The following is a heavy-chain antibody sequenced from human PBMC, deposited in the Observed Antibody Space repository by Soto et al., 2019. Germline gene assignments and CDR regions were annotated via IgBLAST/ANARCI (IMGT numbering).Heavy chain of an antibody. V-gene: IGHV1-3*01. CDR1: LYTFTSYP. Sequence: ASDTDYFKSALYTFTSYPMHWLRQAPGQRLEWMGWINAGNGNTKYSQKFQGRVTITRDTSASTAYMELSSLRSEDTAVYYCARDYVSLYYYGMDVWGQGTTVTVSS. CDR3: ARDYVSLYYYGMDV. CDR2: INAGNGNT. J-gene: IGHJ6*02. D-gene: IGHD3-16*01.